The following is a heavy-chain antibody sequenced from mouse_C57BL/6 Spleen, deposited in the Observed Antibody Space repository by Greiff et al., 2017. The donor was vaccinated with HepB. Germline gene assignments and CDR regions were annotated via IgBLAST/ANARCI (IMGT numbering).Heavy chain of an antibody. J-gene: IGHJ1*03. CDR2: IDPSDSYT. CDR3: ARRYFDV. Sequence: QVQLKQPGAELVRPGTSVKLSCKASGYTFTSYWMHWVKQRPGQGLEWIGVIDPSDSYTNYNQKFKGKATVTVDTSSSTAYMQLSSLTSEDSAVYYCARRYFDVWGTGTTVTVSS. V-gene: IGHV1-59*01. CDR1: GYTFTSYW.